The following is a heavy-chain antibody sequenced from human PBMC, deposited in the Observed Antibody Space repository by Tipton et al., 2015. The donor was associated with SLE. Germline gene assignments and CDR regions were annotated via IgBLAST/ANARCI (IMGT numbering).Heavy chain of an antibody. D-gene: IGHD3-16*01. J-gene: IGHJ6*02. CDR3: ASRDKLGGSYEYYAMDV. Sequence: QLVQSGAEVKKPGSSVKVSCKASGGTFSSYAISWVRQAPGQGLEWMGRIIPILGRATYAQKFQDRVTITADKFTSTIYMELSSLRSEDTAVYYCASRDKLGGSYEYYAMDVWGQGTTVPVSS. CDR2: IIPILGRA. CDR1: GGTFSSYA. V-gene: IGHV1-69*09.